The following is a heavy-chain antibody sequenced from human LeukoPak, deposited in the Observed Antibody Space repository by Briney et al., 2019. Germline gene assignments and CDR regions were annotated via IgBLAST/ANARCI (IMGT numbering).Heavy chain of an antibody. D-gene: IGHD6-13*01. CDR1: GGTFSSYA. CDR2: IIPIFGTA. Sequence: SVRVSCKASGGTFSSYAISWVRQAPGQGLEWMGGIIPIFGTANYAQKFQGRVTITTDESTSTAYMELSSLRSEDTAVYYCARGMGAAAGSTRYYFDYWGQGTLVTVSS. CDR3: ARGMGAAAGSTRYYFDY. J-gene: IGHJ4*02. V-gene: IGHV1-69*05.